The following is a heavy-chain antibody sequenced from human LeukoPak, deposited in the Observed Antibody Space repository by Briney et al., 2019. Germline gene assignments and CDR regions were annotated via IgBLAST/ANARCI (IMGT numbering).Heavy chain of an antibody. V-gene: IGHV3-53*01. J-gene: IGHJ4*02. CDR2: MYTAGNT. D-gene: IGHD3-10*01. CDR3: AGDYYGLGSLDY. CDR1: GFTFSSYA. Sequence: GGSLRLSCAASGFTFSSYAMSWVRQAPGKGLEWVSVMYTAGNTYYADSVKGRFTISRDNSKNTLSLQMNSLRAEDTAVYYCAGDYYGLGSLDYWGQGTLVTVSS.